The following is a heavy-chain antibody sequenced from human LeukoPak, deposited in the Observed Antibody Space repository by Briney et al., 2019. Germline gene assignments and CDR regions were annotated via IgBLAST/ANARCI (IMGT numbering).Heavy chain of an antibody. V-gene: IGHV3-7*01. CDR2: IKNDGAVK. CDR1: GFTFSSYA. Sequence: GGSLRLSCAASGFTFSSYAMSWLRQAPGKGLEWVANIKNDGAVKNYVDSVKGRFTISRDNAKNSLYLQMNSLRAEDTAVYYCAKDSYSKGDFWGQGVLVTVSS. J-gene: IGHJ4*02. D-gene: IGHD6-13*01. CDR3: AKDSYSKGDF.